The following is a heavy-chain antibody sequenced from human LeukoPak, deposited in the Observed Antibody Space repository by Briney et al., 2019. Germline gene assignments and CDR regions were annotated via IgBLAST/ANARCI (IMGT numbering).Heavy chain of an antibody. D-gene: IGHD3-10*01. V-gene: IGHV3-30-3*01. Sequence: GGSLRLSCTASGFTFGDYAMSWFRQAPGKGLEWVAVISYDGSNKYYADSVKGRFTISRDNSKNTLYLQMNSLRAEDTAVYYCASTYGSGSYFVFDYWGQGTLVTVSS. J-gene: IGHJ4*02. CDR3: ASTYGSGSYFVFDY. CDR2: ISYDGSNK. CDR1: GFTFGDYA.